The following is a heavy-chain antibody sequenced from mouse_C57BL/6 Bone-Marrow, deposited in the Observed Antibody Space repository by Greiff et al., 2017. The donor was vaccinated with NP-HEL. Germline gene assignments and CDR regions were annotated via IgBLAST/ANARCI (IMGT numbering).Heavy chain of an antibody. CDR2: VYPYNGGT. CDR3: ARAHVVQGPYDGYPFDY. Sequence: EVQLQQSGPVLVKPGPSVKISCKASGFTFTDYYMHWVKQSHGKSLEWIGLVYPYNGGTSYTQKFKGKATFTVDTSSSTAYMELNSLTSEDSAVYYCARAHVVQGPYDGYPFDYWGQGTTLTVSS. D-gene: IGHD2-3*01. J-gene: IGHJ2*01. CDR1: GFTFTDYY. V-gene: IGHV1-36*01.